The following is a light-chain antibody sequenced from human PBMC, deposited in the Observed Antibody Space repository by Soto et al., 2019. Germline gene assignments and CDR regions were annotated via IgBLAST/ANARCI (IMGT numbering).Light chain of an antibody. CDR2: DAS. Sequence: IVMTQSPATLSLSPGEGATVSCRASQSVSSHLAWYKHKPGQAPRLLFYDASTRATGIPDRFSGSGSGTEFTLTISSLKSEDFEVYYCQHYHGWPIAFGQGTRVEI. J-gene: IGKJ5*01. V-gene: IGKV3-15*01. CDR1: QSVSSH. CDR3: QHYHGWPIA.